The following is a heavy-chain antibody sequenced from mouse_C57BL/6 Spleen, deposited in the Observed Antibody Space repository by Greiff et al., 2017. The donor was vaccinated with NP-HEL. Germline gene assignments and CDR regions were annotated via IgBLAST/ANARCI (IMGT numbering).Heavy chain of an antibody. CDR2: INPSNGGT. D-gene: IGHD2-2*01. J-gene: IGHJ3*01. CDR1: GYTFTSYW. V-gene: IGHV1-53*01. Sequence: QVQLQQSGTELVKPGASVKLSCKASGYTFTSYWMHWVKQRPGQGLEWIGNINPSNGGTNYNEKFKSKATLTVDKSSSTAYMQLSSLTSEDSAVYYCAIMVTTREGFAYWGQGTLVTVSA. CDR3: AIMVTTREGFAY.